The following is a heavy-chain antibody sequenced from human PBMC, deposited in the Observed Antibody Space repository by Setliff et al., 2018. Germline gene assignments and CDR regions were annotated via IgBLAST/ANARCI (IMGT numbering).Heavy chain of an antibody. Sequence: ASVKVSCKASGGTFSSYAISWVRQAPGQGLEWMGGIIPIFGTANYAQKFQGRGTITTDESTSTAYMELSSLRSEDTAVYYCASHGPPPGSGTFRDAFDIWGQGTMVTVSS. J-gene: IGHJ3*02. CDR1: GGTFSSYA. D-gene: IGHD3-10*01. V-gene: IGHV1-69*05. CDR2: IIPIFGTA. CDR3: ASHGPPPGSGTFRDAFDI.